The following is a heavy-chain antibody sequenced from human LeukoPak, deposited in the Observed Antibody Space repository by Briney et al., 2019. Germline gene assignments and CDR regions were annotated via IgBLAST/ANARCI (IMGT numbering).Heavy chain of an antibody. V-gene: IGHV3-48*01. CDR2: ISSSSSTI. CDR1: GFTFSSYS. CDR3: ARDPNDFWSGCYTAPSDY. Sequence: GGSLRLSCAASGFTFSSYSMNWVRQAPGKGLEWVSYISSSSSTIYYADSVKGRFTISRDNAKNSLYLQMNSLRAEDTAVYYCARDPNDFWSGCYTAPSDYWGQGTLVTVSS. J-gene: IGHJ4*02. D-gene: IGHD3-3*01.